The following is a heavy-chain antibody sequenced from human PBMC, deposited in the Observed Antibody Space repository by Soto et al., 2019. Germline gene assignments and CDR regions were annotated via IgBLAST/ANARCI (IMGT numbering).Heavy chain of an antibody. V-gene: IGHV1-46*01. CDR1: GYTFTSYY. CDR3: ASGPGLSYYDFWSGYYTGIGYYYYYMDV. J-gene: IGHJ6*03. CDR2: INPSGGST. Sequence: ASVKVSCKAAGYTFTSYYMHWVRQAPGQGLEWMGIINPSGGSTSYAQKFQGRVTMTRDTSTSTGYMELSSLRSEDTAVYYCASGPGLSYYDFWSGYYTGIGYYYYYMDVWGKGTTVTVSS. D-gene: IGHD3-3*01.